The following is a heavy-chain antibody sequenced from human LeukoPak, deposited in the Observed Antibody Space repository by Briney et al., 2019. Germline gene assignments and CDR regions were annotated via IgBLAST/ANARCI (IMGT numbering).Heavy chain of an antibody. J-gene: IGHJ4*02. CDR3: ARGYGSSSWYDY. D-gene: IGHD6-13*01. Sequence: SETLSLTCTVSGGSIRSYYWSWIRQPPGKGLEWIGYIYYSGSTNYNPSLKSRVTISVDTSKNQFSLKLSSVTAADTAVYYCARGYGSSSWYDYWGQGTLVTVSS. CDR1: GGSIRSYY. V-gene: IGHV4-59*08. CDR2: IYYSGST.